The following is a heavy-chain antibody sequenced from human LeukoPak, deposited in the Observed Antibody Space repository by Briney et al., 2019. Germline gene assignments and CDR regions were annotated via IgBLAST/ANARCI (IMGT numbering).Heavy chain of an antibody. CDR2: IYHSGST. J-gene: IGHJ6*03. CDR3: ARDGGYSYGYYYYYMDV. D-gene: IGHD5-18*01. CDR1: GYSISSGYY. V-gene: IGHV4-38-2*02. Sequence: SETLSLTCTVSGYSISSGYYWGWIRQPPGKGLEWIGSIYHSGSTYYNPSLKSRVTISVDTSKNQFSLKLSSVTAADTAVYYCARDGGYSYGYYYYYMDVWGKGTTVTVSS.